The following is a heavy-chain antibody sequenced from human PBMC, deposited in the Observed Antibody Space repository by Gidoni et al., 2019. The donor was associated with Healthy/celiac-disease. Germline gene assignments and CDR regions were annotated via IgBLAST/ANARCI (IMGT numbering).Heavy chain of an antibody. Sequence: EVHLVESGGGLVQPGGSLRLSCSASGFTFNSYAISWGHQAPGKGLEWVSASSVSGGSTYYADSVKGRFTISRDNSKNTLYLQMNSLRAEDTAVYYCAKDDIETAYCGGDCYPFDYWGQGTLVTVSS. CDR1: GFTFNSYA. CDR3: AKDDIETAYCGGDCYPFDY. CDR2: SSVSGGST. D-gene: IGHD2-21*02. J-gene: IGHJ4*02. V-gene: IGHV3-23*04.